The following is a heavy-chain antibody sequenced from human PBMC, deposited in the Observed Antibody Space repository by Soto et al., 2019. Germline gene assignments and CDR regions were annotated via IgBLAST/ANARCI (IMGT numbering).Heavy chain of an antibody. CDR3: ARSKHSSGYWNSCFDP. D-gene: IGHD3-22*01. J-gene: IGHJ5*02. CDR1: GGSFITYT. Sequence: GXSVKVSNDSSGGSFITYTRAWVRQAPGQGLEWVGGIIPIFGTANYPQKFKGRVTITADESTSTAYMELSSLRSEDTAVYYCARSKHSSGYWNSCFDPWGQGTLVTVSS. CDR2: IIPIFGTA. V-gene: IGHV1-69*01.